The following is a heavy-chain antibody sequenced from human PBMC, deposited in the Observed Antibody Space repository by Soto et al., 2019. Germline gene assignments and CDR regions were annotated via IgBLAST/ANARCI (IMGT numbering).Heavy chain of an antibody. CDR1: GFPFGDHY. CDR3: ATTPLSNTWSGFDS. D-gene: IGHD6-13*01. J-gene: IGHJ4*02. CDR2: IRNKAYVYTT. Sequence: PGGSLTLSCAAPGFPFGDHYMDWVRQAPGKGLEWVGRIRNKAYVYTTVYAASVKDSFTISRDESKSSVYLQISSPRTEDKAVDYCATTPLSNTWSGFDSWGQGTLVSDSS. V-gene: IGHV3-72*01.